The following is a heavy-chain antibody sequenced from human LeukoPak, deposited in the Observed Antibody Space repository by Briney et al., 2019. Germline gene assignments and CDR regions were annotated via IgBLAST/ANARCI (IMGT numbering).Heavy chain of an antibody. CDR3: ARRSSTYPKPIWGMDV. V-gene: IGHV4-34*01. J-gene: IGHJ6*02. Sequence: SETLSLTCAVYGGSFSGYYWSWIRQPPGKGLEWIGEINHSGSTNYNPSIKSRVTISVDTSKNQFSLKLSSVTAADTAVYYCARRSSTYPKPIWGMDVWGQGTTVTVSS. CDR2: INHSGST. CDR1: GGSFSGYY. D-gene: IGHD2/OR15-2a*01.